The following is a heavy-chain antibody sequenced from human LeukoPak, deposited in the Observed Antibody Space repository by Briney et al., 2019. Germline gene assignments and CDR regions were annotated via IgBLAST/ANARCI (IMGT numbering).Heavy chain of an antibody. V-gene: IGHV1-2*02. Sequence: ASVKVSFKASGYTFTGYYMHWVRQAPGQGLEWMGWINPNSGGTNYAQKFQGRVTMTRDTSISTAYMELSRLRSDDTAVYYCARGPRRAIAARRYITDYWGQGTLVTVSS. CDR3: ARGPRRAIAARRYITDY. D-gene: IGHD6-6*01. CDR1: GYTFTGYY. J-gene: IGHJ4*02. CDR2: INPNSGGT.